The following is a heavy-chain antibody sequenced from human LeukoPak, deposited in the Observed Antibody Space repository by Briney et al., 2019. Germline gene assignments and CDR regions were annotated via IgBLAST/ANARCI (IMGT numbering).Heavy chain of an antibody. D-gene: IGHD3-22*01. J-gene: IGHJ1*01. CDR3: ATQWLLLGKEYFQH. CDR1: GYTLTELS. V-gene: IGHV1-24*01. CDR2: FDPEDGET. Sequence: ASVKVSCKVSGYTLTELSMHWVRQAPGKGLEWMGGFDPEDGETIYAQKFQGRVTMTEDTSTDTAYMELSSLRSEDTAVYYCATQWLLLGKEYFQHWGQGTLVTVSS.